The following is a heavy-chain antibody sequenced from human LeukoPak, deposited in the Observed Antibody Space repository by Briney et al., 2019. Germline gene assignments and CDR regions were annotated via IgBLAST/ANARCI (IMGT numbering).Heavy chain of an antibody. V-gene: IGHV3-21*01. Sequence: PGGSLRLSCAPSGFTFNSYRMNCLRQAPGKGLEWVSSISSSKSYIYYADSVKGRFTISRDNAKNSLYLQLNSLRAEDTAVYYSARDSYSSSWWVIDYWGQGTLVTVSS. J-gene: IGHJ4*02. D-gene: IGHD6-13*01. CDR3: ARDSYSSSWWVIDY. CDR2: ISSSKSYI. CDR1: GFTFNSYR.